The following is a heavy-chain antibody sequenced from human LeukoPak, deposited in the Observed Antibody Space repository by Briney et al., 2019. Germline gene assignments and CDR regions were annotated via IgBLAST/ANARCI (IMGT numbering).Heavy chain of an antibody. CDR2: IRYDGSNK. CDR1: GFTFSSYG. Sequence: GGSLRLSCAAFGFTFSSYGMHWVRQAPGKGLEWVAFIRYDGSNKYYADSVKGRFTISRDNSKNTLYLQMNSLRAEDTAVYYCAKGGGALLQDAFDIWGQGTMVTVSS. V-gene: IGHV3-30*02. D-gene: IGHD2/OR15-2a*01. J-gene: IGHJ3*02. CDR3: AKGGGALLQDAFDI.